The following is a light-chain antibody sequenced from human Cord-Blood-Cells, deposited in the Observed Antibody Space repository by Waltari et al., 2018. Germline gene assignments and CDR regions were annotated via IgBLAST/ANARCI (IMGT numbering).Light chain of an antibody. V-gene: IGKV4-1*01. J-gene: IGKJ1*01. CDR1: QSVLYSSNNKNY. Sequence: DIVMTQSPDSLAVSLGERATLHCKSSQSVLYSSNNKNYLAWYQQKPGQPPKLLIYWASTRESGVPDRFSGGGSGTDFTLTISSLQAEDVAVYYCQQYYSTPWTFGQGTKVEIK. CDR2: WAS. CDR3: QQYYSTPWT.